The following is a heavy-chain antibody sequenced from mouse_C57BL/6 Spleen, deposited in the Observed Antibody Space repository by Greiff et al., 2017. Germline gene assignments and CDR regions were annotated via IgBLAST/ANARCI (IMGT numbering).Heavy chain of an antibody. CDR1: GYSFTDYH. J-gene: IGHJ1*03. CDR3: ASSNYYGSSYRYFDV. CDR2: INPNYGTT. D-gene: IGHD1-1*01. V-gene: IGHV1-39*01. Sequence: VQLQQSGPELVKPGASVKISCKASGYSFTDYHMNWVKQSNGKSLEWIGVINPNYGTTSYNQKFKGKATLTVDQSSSTAYMQLNSLTSEDSAVYYCASSNYYGSSYRYFDVWGTGTTVTVSS.